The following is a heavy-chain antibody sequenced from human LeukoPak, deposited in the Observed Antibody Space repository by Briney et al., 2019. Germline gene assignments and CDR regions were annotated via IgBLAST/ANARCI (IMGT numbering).Heavy chain of an antibody. D-gene: IGHD3-3*02. CDR1: GGSISSSSYY. CDR2: IYYSGST. CDR3: ARHAQSTDGIYD. Sequence: SETLSLTCTVSGGSISSSSYYWGWIRQPPGKGLEWIGSIYYSGSTYYNPSLKSRVTISVDTSKNQFSLKLSSVTAADTAVYYCARHAQSTDGIYDWGQGTLVTVSS. V-gene: IGHV4-39*01. J-gene: IGHJ4*02.